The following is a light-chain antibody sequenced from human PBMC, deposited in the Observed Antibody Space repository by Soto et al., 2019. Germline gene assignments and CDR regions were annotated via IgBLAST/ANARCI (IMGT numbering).Light chain of an antibody. CDR3: QQYHAWPLT. V-gene: IGKV3-15*01. Sequence: EIVLTQSPATLSLSPGERATLSCRASQNIHNHMSWFLQKPGQTPRLLIYDAIIRAPDVPARFSGSWSGTEFTLTINSMPSADSALYYCQQYHAWPLTFGGGTKVDIK. CDR1: QNIHNH. J-gene: IGKJ4*01. CDR2: DAI.